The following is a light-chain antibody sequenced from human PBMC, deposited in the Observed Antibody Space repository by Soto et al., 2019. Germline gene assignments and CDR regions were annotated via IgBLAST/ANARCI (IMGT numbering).Light chain of an antibody. J-gene: IGKJ1*01. Sequence: EIVLTQSPGTLSLSPGEGATLSCRASQSVSSGYLAWYQQRPGQAPRLLIYSASRRATGIPDRFTGSGSGTDFTLTINRVEPEDFAVYFCQQYAGSPRTFGQGTKVDIK. CDR2: SAS. V-gene: IGKV3-20*01. CDR1: QSVSSGY. CDR3: QQYAGSPRT.